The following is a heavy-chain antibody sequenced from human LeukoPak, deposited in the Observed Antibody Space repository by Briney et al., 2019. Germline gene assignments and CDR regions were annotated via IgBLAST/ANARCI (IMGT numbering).Heavy chain of an antibody. CDR3: ARDGNWGSLRGAFDI. Sequence: ASVKVSCKASGYTFTVYYMHWVRQAPGQGLEWMGWINPNSGGTNYAQNFQGRVTMTRDTSISTAYMELSRLRSDDTAVYYCARDGNWGSLRGAFDIWGQGTMVTVSS. V-gene: IGHV1-2*02. CDR1: GYTFTVYY. D-gene: IGHD7-27*01. J-gene: IGHJ3*02. CDR2: INPNSGGT.